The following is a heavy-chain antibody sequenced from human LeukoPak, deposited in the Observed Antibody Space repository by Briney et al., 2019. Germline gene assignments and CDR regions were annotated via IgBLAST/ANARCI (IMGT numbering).Heavy chain of an antibody. V-gene: IGHV1-2*06. CDR3: ARSPIRGYYYMDV. J-gene: IGHJ6*03. CDR2: INPNSGGT. Sequence: ASVKVSCKASGYTFTGYYMHWVRQAPGQGLEWMGRINPNSGGTDYAQNFQGRVTMTRDTSISTAYMELSRLRSDDTAVYYCARSPIRGYYYMDVWGKGTTVTVSS. CDR1: GYTFTGYY.